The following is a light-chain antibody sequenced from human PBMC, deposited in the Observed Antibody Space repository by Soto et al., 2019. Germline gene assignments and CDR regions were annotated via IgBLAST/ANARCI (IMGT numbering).Light chain of an antibody. V-gene: IGLV2-23*01. Sequence: QSALTQPASVSGSPGQSITISCTGTSSDVGNYNLVSWYQQHPGKAPKVMIYAGSNRPSGVSHRFSGFKSGNTASLTISGLQAEDEADYHCCSYAGSNTYVFETGTKLTVL. CDR3: CSYAGSNTYV. CDR2: AGS. CDR1: SSDVGNYNL. J-gene: IGLJ1*01.